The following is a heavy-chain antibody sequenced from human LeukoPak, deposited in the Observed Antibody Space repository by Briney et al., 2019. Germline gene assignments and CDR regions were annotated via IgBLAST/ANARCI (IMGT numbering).Heavy chain of an antibody. CDR3: ARVRGGEDGMDV. V-gene: IGHV3-21*01. Sequence: GGSLRLSCAASGFTFDDYAMNWVRQAPGKGLEWVSSISSSSSYIYYADSVKGRFTISRDNAKNSLYLQMNSLRAEDTAVYYCARVRGGEDGMDVWGQGTTVTVSS. CDR2: ISSSSSYI. J-gene: IGHJ6*02. CDR1: GFTFDDYA. D-gene: IGHD4-17*01.